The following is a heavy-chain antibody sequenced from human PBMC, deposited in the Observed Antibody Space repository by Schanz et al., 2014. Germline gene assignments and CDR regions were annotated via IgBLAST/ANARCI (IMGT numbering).Heavy chain of an antibody. Sequence: EVQLLESGGGLVQPGGSLRLSCAASGFTFSSYAMSWVRQAPGKGLEWVSALSGSGGSTYYADSVKGRFTISRDNSKNTLYLQMNSLRAEDAAVYCCAKQIHYGSLTVTRNWGQGTLVTVSS. CDR2: LSGSGGST. J-gene: IGHJ4*02. CDR3: AKQIHYGSLTVTRN. CDR1: GFTFSSYA. V-gene: IGHV3-23*01. D-gene: IGHD3-9*01.